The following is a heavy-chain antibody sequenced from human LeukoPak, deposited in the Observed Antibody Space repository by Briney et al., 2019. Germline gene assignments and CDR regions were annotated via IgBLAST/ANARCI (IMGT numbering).Heavy chain of an antibody. V-gene: IGHV1-2*02. CDR1: GYTFTGYY. D-gene: IGHD3-22*01. CDR3: ARAQAYYYDSSGVLAY. CDR2: INPNSGGT. Sequence: ASVKVSCKASGYTFTGYYMHWVRQAPGQGLKWMGWINPNSGGTNYAQKFQGRVTMTRDTSISTAYMELSRLRSDDTAVYYCARAQAYYYDSSGVLAYWGQGTLVTVSS. J-gene: IGHJ4*02.